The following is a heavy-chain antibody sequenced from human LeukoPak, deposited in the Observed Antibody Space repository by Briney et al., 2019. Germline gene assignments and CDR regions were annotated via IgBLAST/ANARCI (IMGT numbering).Heavy chain of an antibody. CDR2: ISGSGGST. CDR3: GSGRSGYINDAFDI. V-gene: IGHV3-23*01. D-gene: IGHD5-12*01. CDR1: GFSFSNYW. Sequence: PGGSLRLSCAASGFSFSNYWMSWVRQAPGKGLEWVSAISGSGGSTYYADSVKGRFTISRDNSKNTLYLQMNSLRAEDTAVYYCGSGRSGYINDAFDIWGQGTMVTVSS. J-gene: IGHJ3*02.